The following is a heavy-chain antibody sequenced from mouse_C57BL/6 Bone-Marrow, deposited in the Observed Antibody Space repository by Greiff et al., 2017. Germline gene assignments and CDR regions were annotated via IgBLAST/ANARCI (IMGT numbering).Heavy chain of an antibody. CDR1: GFNIKADY. CDR3: RPIYYDAVDY. CDR2: IDPENGDT. Sequence: VQLQQSGAELVRPGASVKLSCTASGFNIKADYMHWVKQRPEQGLEWIGWIDPENGDTEYASKFQGKATITADTSSNTAYLQLSSLTSEDTAVYYCRPIYYDAVDYWGQGTSVTVSS. J-gene: IGHJ4*01. V-gene: IGHV14-4*01. D-gene: IGHD2-1*01.